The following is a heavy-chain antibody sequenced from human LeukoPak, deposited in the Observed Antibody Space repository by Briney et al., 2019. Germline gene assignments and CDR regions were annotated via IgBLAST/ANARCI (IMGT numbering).Heavy chain of an antibody. D-gene: IGHD2-15*01. CDR3: ARESGGSGDY. J-gene: IGHJ4*02. CDR1: GFTFSSYS. Sequence: GGSLRLSCAASGFTFSSYSMNWVRQAPGKGLEWVSSISSSSSYTYYADSVKGRFTISRDNAKNSLYLQMNSLRAEDTAVYYCARESGGSGDYWGQGTLVTVSS. CDR2: ISSSSSYT. V-gene: IGHV3-21*01.